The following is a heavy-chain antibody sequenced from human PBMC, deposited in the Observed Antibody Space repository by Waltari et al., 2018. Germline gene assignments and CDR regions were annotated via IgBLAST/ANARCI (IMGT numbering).Heavy chain of an antibody. J-gene: IGHJ5*02. V-gene: IGHV1-69*01. Sequence: QVQLVQSGAEVKKPGSSVKVSCKASGGTFSSYAISWVRQAHGQGLEWMGWIIHIFGTAGYGQKFQVRVRITADESTSTAYMGLSSLRSEDTAVYYCARCLSGGANYDFWSGYKNWFDPWGQGTLVTVSS. CDR3: ARCLSGGANYDFWSGYKNWFDP. CDR1: GGTFSSYA. CDR2: IIHIFGTA. D-gene: IGHD3-3*01.